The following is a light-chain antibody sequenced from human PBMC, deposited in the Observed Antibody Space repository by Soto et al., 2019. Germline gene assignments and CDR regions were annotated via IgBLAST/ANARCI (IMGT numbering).Light chain of an antibody. V-gene: IGLV2-14*01. CDR3: SSYTGSSTPYV. CDR1: SSDIGAYNY. Sequence: QSVLTQSASVSGSPGQSITISCTGTSSDIGAYNYVSWYQQHPGKAPKLMIYEVSNRPSGVSTRFSGSKSGNTASLTISGLQDEDEAEYYCSSYTGSSTPYVFGTGTKLTVL. CDR2: EVS. J-gene: IGLJ1*01.